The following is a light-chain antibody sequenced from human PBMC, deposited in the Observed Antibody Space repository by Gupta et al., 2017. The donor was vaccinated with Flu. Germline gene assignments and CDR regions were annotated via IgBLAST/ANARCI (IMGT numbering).Light chain of an antibody. J-gene: IGKJ2*02. Sequence: PVSLSASVGHSVTITCRASQNIEKYLNWFQHKKGEPPKLLIYDGATIGKRVTSRFSGSGSGTNFSITISSMQPEEFATYYCHQNDSHPWTFGQGTRLEI. CDR1: QNIEKY. V-gene: IGKV1-33*01. CDR3: HQNDSHPWT. CDR2: DGA.